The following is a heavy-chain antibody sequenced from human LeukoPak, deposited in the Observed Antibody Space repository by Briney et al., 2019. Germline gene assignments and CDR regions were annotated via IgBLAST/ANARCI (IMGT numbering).Heavy chain of an antibody. D-gene: IGHD1-7*01. V-gene: IGHV4-59*12. J-gene: IGHJ4*02. Sequence: SETLSLTCTVSGGSISSYYWNWIRQPPGKGLEWIGYIYYSGSTNYNPSLKSRVTISVDTSKNQFSLKLRSVTAADTAVYYCARLYGNYQNYFDYWGQGTLVTVSS. CDR3: ARLYGNYQNYFDY. CDR2: IYYSGST. CDR1: GGSISSYY.